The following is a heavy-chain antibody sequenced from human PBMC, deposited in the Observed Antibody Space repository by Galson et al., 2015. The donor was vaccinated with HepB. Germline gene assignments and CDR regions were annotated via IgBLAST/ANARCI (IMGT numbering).Heavy chain of an antibody. Sequence: SVKVSCKASGGTFSSYTISWVRQAPGQGLEWMGWINTNTGNPTYAQGFTGRFVFSLDNSANTAYLEITSLKAEDTAVYYCAKEGFSSSYYDYWGQGSLVTVSS. CDR1: GGTFSSYT. D-gene: IGHD6-13*01. V-gene: IGHV7-4-1*02. CDR2: INTNTGNP. CDR3: AKEGFSSSYYDY. J-gene: IGHJ4*02.